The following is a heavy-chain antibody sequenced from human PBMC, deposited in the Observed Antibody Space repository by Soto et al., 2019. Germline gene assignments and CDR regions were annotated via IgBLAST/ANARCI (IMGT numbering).Heavy chain of an antibody. CDR3: ARGRYCSSTSCTENDAFDI. J-gene: IGHJ3*02. CDR1: GGTFSSYA. CDR2: MNPNSGNT. D-gene: IGHD2-2*01. V-gene: IGHV1-8*02. Sequence: ASVKVSCKASGGTFSSYAISWVRQATGQGLEWMGWMNPNSGNTGYAQKFQGRVTMTRNTSISTAYMELSSLRSEDTAVYYCARGRYCSSTSCTENDAFDIWGQGTMVTVSS.